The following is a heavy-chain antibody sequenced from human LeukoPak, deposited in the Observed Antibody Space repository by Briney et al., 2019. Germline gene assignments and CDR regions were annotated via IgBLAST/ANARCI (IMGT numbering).Heavy chain of an antibody. J-gene: IGHJ4*02. CDR1: GYTFTSYG. D-gene: IGHD3-22*01. Sequence: GASVKVSCKASGYTFTSYGISWVRQAPGQGLEWMGWISAYNGNTNYAQKLQGRVTMTTDTSTSTAYMELRSLRSDDTAVYYCARDAYDSSNYYFDYWGQGTLVTVSS. V-gene: IGHV1-18*01. CDR2: ISAYNGNT. CDR3: ARDAYDSSNYYFDY.